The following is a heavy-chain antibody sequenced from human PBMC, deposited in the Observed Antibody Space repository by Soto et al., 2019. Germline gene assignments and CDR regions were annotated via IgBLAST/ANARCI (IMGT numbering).Heavy chain of an antibody. D-gene: IGHD3-10*01. J-gene: IGHJ4*02. CDR1: GFTFSSYW. V-gene: IGHV3-7*01. CDR2: VNQDGGEK. CDR3: ARGRPVPY. Sequence: EVQLVESGGGLVQPGGSLRLSCAASGFTFSSYWMSWVRQAPGKGLEWVANVNQDGGEKFYVGSVKGRFTISRDNAMNSLYLQMHSLRAEDTAVYYCARGRPVPYWGQGTLVTVSS.